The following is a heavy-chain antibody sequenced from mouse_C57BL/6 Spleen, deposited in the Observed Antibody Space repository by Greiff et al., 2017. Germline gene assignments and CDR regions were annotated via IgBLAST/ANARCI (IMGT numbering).Heavy chain of an antibody. CDR2: IDPSDSYT. D-gene: IGHD2-2*01. J-gene: IGHJ3*01. CDR3: ARCGENGYPFAY. Sequence: QVHVKQPGAELVMPGASVKLSCKASGYTFTSYWMHWVKQRPGQGLEWIGEIDPSDSYTNYNQKFKGKSTLTVDKSSSTAYMQLSSLTSEDSAVYYCARCGENGYPFAYWGQGTLVTVSA. CDR1: GYTFTSYW. V-gene: IGHV1-69*01.